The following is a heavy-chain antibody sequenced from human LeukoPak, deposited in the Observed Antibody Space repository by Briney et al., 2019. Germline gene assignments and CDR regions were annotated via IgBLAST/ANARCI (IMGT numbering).Heavy chain of an antibody. CDR2: IDHTGST. CDR1: GDSISMHY. J-gene: IGHJ3*02. V-gene: IGHV4-59*11. Sequence: SETLSLTCSVSGDSISMHYWSWIRQPPGKGLEWIGYIDHTGSTNYNPSLNSRVTISRDTSKNHFSLELSSVTAADTAVYYCARDGPHDSGAFDIWGEGTRVAVSS. CDR3: ARDGPHDSGAFDI. D-gene: IGHD3-22*01.